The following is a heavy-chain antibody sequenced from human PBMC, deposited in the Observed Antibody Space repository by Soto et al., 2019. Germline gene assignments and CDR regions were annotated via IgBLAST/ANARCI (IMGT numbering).Heavy chain of an antibody. CDR3: ARDRPGYCSGGSCYSGLGYYYYGMDV. Sequence: QVQLVQSGAEVKKPGSSVKVSCKASGGTFSSYAISWVRQAPGQGLEWMGGIIPIFGTANYAQKFQGRVTITEDKSTSTAYKELSSLSTEDTAVYYCARDRPGYCSGGSCYSGLGYYYYGMDVWGQGTTVTVS. CDR1: GGTFSSYA. CDR2: IIPIFGTA. J-gene: IGHJ6*02. D-gene: IGHD2-15*01. V-gene: IGHV1-69*06.